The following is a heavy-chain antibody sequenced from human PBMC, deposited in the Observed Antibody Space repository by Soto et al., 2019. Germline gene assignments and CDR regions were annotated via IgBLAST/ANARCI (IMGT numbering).Heavy chain of an antibody. CDR2: INNTGSIM. CDR3: ARDCCVYGVHA. D-gene: IGHD2-8*01. V-gene: IGHV3-11*01. J-gene: IGHJ5*02. CDR1: NFTFSNHY. Sequence: QVHLVESGGGLVKPGGSLRLSCLGSNFTFSNHYMSWIRQAPGKGLEWIAYINNTGSIMYYADSIRGRFTISRDNAKNSLYMRMTTLTDEDTAVYYCARDCCVYGVHAWGRETLVTVSP.